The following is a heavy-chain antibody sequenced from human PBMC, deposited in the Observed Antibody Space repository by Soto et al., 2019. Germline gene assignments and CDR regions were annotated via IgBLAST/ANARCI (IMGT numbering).Heavy chain of an antibody. Sequence: QLQLQESGPGLVKPSETLSLTCTVSGGSISSSSTYYWGWIRQPPGKGLEWIGSINYSGRTFHNPSLKSRVTISVDTSNNQFFLKLSSVTAADTAMYYGARHPGMDVWGQGTTVTVSS. V-gene: IGHV4-39*01. CDR1: GGSISSSSTYY. CDR2: INYSGRT. J-gene: IGHJ6*02. CDR3: ARHPGMDV.